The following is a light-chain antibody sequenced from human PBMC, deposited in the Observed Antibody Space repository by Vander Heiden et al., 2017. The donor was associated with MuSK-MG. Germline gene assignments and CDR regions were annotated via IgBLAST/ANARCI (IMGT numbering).Light chain of an antibody. V-gene: IGKV1-39*01. CDR3: QQSYSTPART. J-gene: IGKJ4*01. CDR2: AAS. Sequence: DIQMTQSPSSLSASVGDRVTITCRASQSISSYLNWYQQKPGKAPKLLIYAASSLQSGVPSRFSGSGSGTDFTLTISSLQPEDFAPYYCQQSYSTPARTFGGGTKVEIK. CDR1: QSISSY.